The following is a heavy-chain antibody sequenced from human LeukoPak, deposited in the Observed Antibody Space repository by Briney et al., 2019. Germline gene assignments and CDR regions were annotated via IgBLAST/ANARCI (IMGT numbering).Heavy chain of an antibody. CDR3: AREYSSSSCAFDI. CDR2: IYHNGNT. D-gene: IGHD6-6*01. CDR1: GYSISSGYY. V-gene: IGHV4-38-2*02. Sequence: SETLSLTCAVSGYSISSGYYWGWIRQPPGKGLEWIGSIYHNGNTYYNPSLKSRVTISVDTSKNQFSLKLSSVTAADTAVSYCAREYSSSSCAFDIWGQGTMVTVSS. J-gene: IGHJ3*02.